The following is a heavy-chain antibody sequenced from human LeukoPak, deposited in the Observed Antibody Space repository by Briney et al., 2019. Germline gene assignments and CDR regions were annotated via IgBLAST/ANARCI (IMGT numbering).Heavy chain of an antibody. CDR3: ARQPAANNWFDP. Sequence: SETLSLTCTVPGGSISSSSYYWGWIRQLPGKGLEWIGSIYYSGSTYYNPSLKSRVTISVDTSKNQFSLKLSSVTAADTAVYYCARQPAANNWFDPWGQGTLVTVSS. D-gene: IGHD2-2*01. CDR1: GGSISSSSYY. V-gene: IGHV4-39*01. J-gene: IGHJ5*02. CDR2: IYYSGST.